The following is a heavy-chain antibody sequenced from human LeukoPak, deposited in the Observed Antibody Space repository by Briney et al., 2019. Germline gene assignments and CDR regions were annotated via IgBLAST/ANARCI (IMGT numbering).Heavy chain of an antibody. D-gene: IGHD6-19*01. CDR1: GFTFSSYG. CDR2: ISYDGSNK. CDR3: AKGSSGWYFDY. V-gene: IGHV3-30*18. J-gene: IGHJ4*02. Sequence: GRSLRLSCAASGFTFSSYGMHWVRQAPGKGLEWVAVISYDGSNKYYADSVEGRFTISRDNSKNTLYLQMNSLRAEDTAVYYCAKGSSGWYFDYWGQGTLVTVSS.